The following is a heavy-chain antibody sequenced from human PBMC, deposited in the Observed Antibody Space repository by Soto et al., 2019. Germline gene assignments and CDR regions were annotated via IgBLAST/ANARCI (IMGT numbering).Heavy chain of an antibody. CDR3: TRDHSSSWYEPTGY. D-gene: IGHD6-13*01. J-gene: IGHJ4*02. CDR2: IRSKAYGGKT. V-gene: IGHV3-49*05. Sequence: KPGGSLRPSPRASGFTFCDFALSWFRQAPGEGLELVGFIRSKAYGGKTEYAASVKGRFTISRDDSKSIAYLQMNSLKTEDTAVYYCTRDHSSSWYEPTGYWGQGTPVTVSS. CDR1: GFTFCDFA.